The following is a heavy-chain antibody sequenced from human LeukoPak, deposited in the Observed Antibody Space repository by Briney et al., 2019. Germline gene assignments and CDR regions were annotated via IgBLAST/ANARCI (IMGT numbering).Heavy chain of an antibody. D-gene: IGHD3-10*01. V-gene: IGHV5-10-1*01. J-gene: IGHJ4*02. CDR3: ARQHYYGSGSDYDY. CDR2: IDPSDSYT. CDR1: GYGFTCYW. Sequence: GESLQISCTGSGYGFTCYWISWVRQMPGKGLEWMGRIDPSDSYTNYSPSFQGHVTISADKSISTAYLQWSSLKASDTAMYYCARQHYYGSGSDYDYWGQGTLVTVSS.